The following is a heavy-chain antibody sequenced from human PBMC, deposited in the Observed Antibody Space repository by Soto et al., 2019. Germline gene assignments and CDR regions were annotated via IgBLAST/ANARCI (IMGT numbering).Heavy chain of an antibody. V-gene: IGHV4-31*03. D-gene: IGHD5-18*01. Sequence: QVQLQESGPGLVKPSQTLSLTCTVSGGSISSGGYYWSWIRQHPGKGLEWIGYIYYCGSTYYNPYIKSRVTISVDTAKNQFSLKLISVTAADTAVYYCARGIQLYFDYWGQGTLVTVSS. J-gene: IGHJ4*02. CDR1: GGSISSGGYY. CDR3: ARGIQLYFDY. CDR2: IYYCGST.